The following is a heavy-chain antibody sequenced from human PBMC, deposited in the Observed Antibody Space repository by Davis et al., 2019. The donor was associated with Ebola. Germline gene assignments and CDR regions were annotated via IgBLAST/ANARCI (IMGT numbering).Heavy chain of an antibody. CDR1: GFTVSSNY. CDR2: ISGSGGST. CDR3: ARPGGVAGSGY. J-gene: IGHJ4*02. Sequence: GESLKISCAASGFTVSSNYMSWVRQAPGKGLEWVSAISGSGGSTYYADSVKGRFTISRDNSKNTLYLQMNSLRAEDTAVYYCARPGGVAGSGYWGQGTLVTVSS. V-gene: IGHV3-23*01. D-gene: IGHD6-19*01.